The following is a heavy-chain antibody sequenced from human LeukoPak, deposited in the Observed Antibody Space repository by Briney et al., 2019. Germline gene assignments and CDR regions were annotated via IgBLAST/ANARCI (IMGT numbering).Heavy chain of an antibody. CDR2: IIPILGTA. J-gene: IGHJ4*02. CDR1: GGTFSSYA. CDR3: ATKRGYSYGSPH. D-gene: IGHD5-18*01. V-gene: IGHV1-69*13. Sequence: ASVKVSCKASGGTFSSYAISWVRQAPGQGLEWMGGIIPILGTANYAQKFQGRVTITADESTSTAYMELSSLRSEDTAVYYCATKRGYSYGSPHWGQGTLDTVSS.